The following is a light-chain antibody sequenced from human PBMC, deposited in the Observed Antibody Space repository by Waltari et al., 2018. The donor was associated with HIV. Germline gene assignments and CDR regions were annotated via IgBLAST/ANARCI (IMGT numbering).Light chain of an antibody. CDR2: GAS. V-gene: IGKV3-15*01. CDR1: QSISTN. Sequence: EIVMTQSPATLSVFPGERATLSCRASQSISTNLAWYRQKPGQAPRPLIYGASTRATGIPARFSGTGSGTEFTLTISSLQSEDFAVYYCQQDDDWPPLSFGGGTRVEIK. J-gene: IGKJ4*01. CDR3: QQDDDWPPLS.